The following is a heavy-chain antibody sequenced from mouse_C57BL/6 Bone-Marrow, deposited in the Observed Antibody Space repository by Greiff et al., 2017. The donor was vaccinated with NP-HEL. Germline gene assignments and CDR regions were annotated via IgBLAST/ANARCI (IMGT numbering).Heavy chain of an antibody. J-gene: IGHJ2*01. D-gene: IGHD2-2*01. V-gene: IGHV1-82*01. CDR2: IYPGDGDT. Sequence: VQLQQSGPELVKPGASVKISCKASGYAFSSSWMNWVKQRPGKGLEWIGRIYPGDGDTNYNGKFKGKATLTADKSSSTAYMQLSSLTSEDSAVYFCASDLLWLRRTYYFDYWGQGTTLTVSS. CDR1: GYAFSSSW. CDR3: ASDLLWLRRTYYFDY.